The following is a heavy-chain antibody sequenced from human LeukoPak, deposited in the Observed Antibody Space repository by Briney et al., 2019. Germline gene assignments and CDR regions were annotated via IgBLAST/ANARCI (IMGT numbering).Heavy chain of an antibody. CDR3: ARDNLWFGPGGMDV. Sequence: ASVKVSCKASGYTFTSYAMHWVRQAPGQRLEWMGWINAGNGNTKYSQKFQGGVTITRDTSASTAYMELSSLRSEDTAVYYCARDNLWFGPGGMDVWGKGTTVTVSS. CDR2: INAGNGNT. CDR1: GYTFTSYA. D-gene: IGHD3-10*01. J-gene: IGHJ6*04. V-gene: IGHV1-3*01.